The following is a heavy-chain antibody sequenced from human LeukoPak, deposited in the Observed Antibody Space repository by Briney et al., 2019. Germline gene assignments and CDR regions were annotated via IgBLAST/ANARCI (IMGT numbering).Heavy chain of an antibody. CDR2: IRSSGST. J-gene: IGHJ4*02. D-gene: IGHD5/OR15-5a*01. CDR3: ARDVTPSTL. V-gene: IGHV4-59*01. Sequence: KASETPSLTCTVSGGSINTNYWSWLRQPPGKGLEWIGYIRSSGSTNYNPSLKSRVTISMDTSKNQFSPQLSSVTAADTAVYYCARDVTPSTLWGQGTLVTVSS. CDR1: GGSINTNY.